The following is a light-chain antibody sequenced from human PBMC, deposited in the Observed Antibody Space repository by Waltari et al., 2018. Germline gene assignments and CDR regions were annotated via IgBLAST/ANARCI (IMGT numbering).Light chain of an antibody. CDR3: QMYVGLPVT. Sequence: EIVLTQSPGTLSLSPGERATLSCRASESVSKYLAWYQQRPGQAPRLLIYAASNRATGIPDRFSGSGSGTDFSLTISRLEPEDFAVYYCQMYVGLPVTFGQGTKVEIK. CDR1: ESVSKY. J-gene: IGKJ1*01. V-gene: IGKV3-20*01. CDR2: AAS.